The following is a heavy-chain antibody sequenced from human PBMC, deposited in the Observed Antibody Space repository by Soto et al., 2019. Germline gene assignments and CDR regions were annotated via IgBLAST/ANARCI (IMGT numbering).Heavy chain of an antibody. CDR1: GFTFSSYA. CDR2: ISGSGGST. D-gene: IGHD3-10*01. V-gene: IGHV3-23*01. Sequence: EVQLLESGGGLVQPGGSLRLSCAASGFTFSSYAMSWVRQAPGKGLEWVSGISGSGGSTYYADSVKGRFTVSRDNSKNTLYLQMNSLRAEDTAVYYCAPDAAYYYGSGRREHFDYWGQGTLVTVSS. J-gene: IGHJ4*02. CDR3: APDAAYYYGSGRREHFDY.